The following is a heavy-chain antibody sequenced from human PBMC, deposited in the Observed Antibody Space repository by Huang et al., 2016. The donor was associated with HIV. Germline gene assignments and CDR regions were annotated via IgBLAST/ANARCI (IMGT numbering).Heavy chain of an antibody. V-gene: IGHV4-59*11. CDR1: GGSISSHY. CDR2: VYYSGST. J-gene: IGHJ4*02. CDR3: ARGAGLGSSWSRFDY. D-gene: IGHD6-13*01. Sequence: QVQLQESGPGLVKPSETLSLTCTVSGGSISSHYWSWIRQPPGKGLEWSGSVYYSGSTNCNPSLKSRVTTSRDTSKNQFSLKLTSVTAADTAVYYCARGAGLGSSWSRFDYWGQGALVTVSS.